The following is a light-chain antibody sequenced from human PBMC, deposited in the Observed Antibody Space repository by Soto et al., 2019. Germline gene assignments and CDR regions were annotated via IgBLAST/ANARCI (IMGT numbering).Light chain of an antibody. V-gene: IGKV3-20*01. Sequence: EIVLTQSPGTLSLSPGERATLSCMASQSVSNNYLAWYQQKPGQAPRLLIYGASNRATGIPDRFSGSGSGTDFTLTISRLEPEDFAVYYCQQYGSSGTFGQGTKGEIK. CDR1: QSVSNNY. CDR2: GAS. CDR3: QQYGSSGT. J-gene: IGKJ1*01.